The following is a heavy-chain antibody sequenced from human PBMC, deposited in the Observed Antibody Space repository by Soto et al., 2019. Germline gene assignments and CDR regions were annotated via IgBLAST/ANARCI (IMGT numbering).Heavy chain of an antibody. CDR3: ARGGPVIIPAATNWFGP. Sequence: QVPLVQSGAEVKKPGSSVKVSCRGSGGFNSYSISWVRQAPGQGLEWMGGIIPIFATPTYAQKFQGRVTITADKSTYTSYMELSRLTSEDTAVYYCARGGPVIIPAATNWFGPWGQGTFVSVSS. V-gene: IGHV1-69*06. CDR1: GGFNSYS. CDR2: IIPIFATP. J-gene: IGHJ5*02. D-gene: IGHD2-2*01.